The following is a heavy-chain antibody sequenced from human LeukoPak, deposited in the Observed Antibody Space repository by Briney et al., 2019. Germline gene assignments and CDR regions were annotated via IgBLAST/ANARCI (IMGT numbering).Heavy chain of an antibody. CDR2: ISGSGGVT. J-gene: IGHJ4*02. Sequence: GGSLRLSCAASGFTFSTYAMTWVRQAPGKGLEWVSAISGSGGVTFYADSVKGRLTFSRDNSKNTLSLQMNSLSAEDTAVYYCARLGVAAHVDYWGQGTLVTVSS. CDR3: ARLGVAAHVDY. D-gene: IGHD2-21*01. CDR1: GFTFSTYA. V-gene: IGHV3-23*01.